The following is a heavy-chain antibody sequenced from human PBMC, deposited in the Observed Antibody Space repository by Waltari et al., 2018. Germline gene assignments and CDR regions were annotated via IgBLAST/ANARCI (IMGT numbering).Heavy chain of an antibody. Sequence: QVQLVQSGAEVKKPGSSVKVTCKASGGPFSSYAISWVRPAPGQGREWMGGIIPIFGTANYAQKCQGRVTITADESTSTAYMELSSLRSEDTAVYYCASGTAYYYYGMDVWGQGTTVTVSS. CDR2: IIPIFGTA. CDR1: GGPFSSYA. CDR3: ASGTAYYYYGMDV. V-gene: IGHV1-69*01. J-gene: IGHJ6*02.